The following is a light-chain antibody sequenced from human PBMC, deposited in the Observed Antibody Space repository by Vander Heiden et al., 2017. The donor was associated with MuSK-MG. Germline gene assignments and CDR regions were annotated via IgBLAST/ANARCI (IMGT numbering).Light chain of an antibody. Sequence: EIVLTQSPGTLSLSPGERATLSCRASQSVRSSYLAWYQQKPGQAPRLLIYGASSRATGIPDRFSDSGSGTAFTLTISRLEPEDFAVYYCQQDGSSPWTFGQGTKVEIK. CDR1: QSVRSSY. J-gene: IGKJ1*01. V-gene: IGKV3-20*01. CDR2: GAS. CDR3: QQDGSSPWT.